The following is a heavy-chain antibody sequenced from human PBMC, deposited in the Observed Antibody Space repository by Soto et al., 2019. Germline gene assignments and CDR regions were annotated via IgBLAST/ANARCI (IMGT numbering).Heavy chain of an antibody. J-gene: IGHJ5*02. V-gene: IGHV4-30-2*01. D-gene: IGHD3-10*01. CDR3: ARDGSGSYYNVRNWFDP. CDR2: IYHFGST. Sequence: SETLSLTCVVSGDSISSGGYSWSWIRQPPGKGLEWIGYIYHFGSTYYNPSLKSRVTISVDRSKSQFSLQLNSVTAADTAVYYCARDGSGSYYNVRNWFDPWGQGTLVTVSS. CDR1: GDSISSGGYS.